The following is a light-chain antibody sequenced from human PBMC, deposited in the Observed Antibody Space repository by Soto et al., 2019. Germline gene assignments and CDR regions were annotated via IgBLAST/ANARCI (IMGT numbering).Light chain of an antibody. Sequence: EIVMTQSPATLSVSPGESATLSCRASQSVTSNLAWFQHKAGQAPRLLIYGATTRATGIPARFSGSGSGTEFTLTISGLQSEDVAVYYCQHYNNWPPYTFGQGTKLESK. CDR1: QSVTSN. CDR3: QHYNNWPPYT. V-gene: IGKV3-15*01. J-gene: IGKJ2*01. CDR2: GAT.